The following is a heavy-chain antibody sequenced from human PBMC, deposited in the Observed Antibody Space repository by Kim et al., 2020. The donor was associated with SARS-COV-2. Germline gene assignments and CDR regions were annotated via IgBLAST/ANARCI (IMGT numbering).Heavy chain of an antibody. D-gene: IGHD2-2*01. CDR1: GFKLGDYW. J-gene: IGHJ6*02. CDR2: INQDGSEK. V-gene: IGHV3-7*01. CDR3: AREDCTATSCFARPRTYFGMDV. Sequence: GGSLRLSCAASGFKLGDYWMSWVRQAPGKGLEWVANINQDGSEKYYVDSVKGRFTISRDNAKNSLYLQMDFLRAEDTALYYCAREDCTATSCFARPRTYFGMDVWGQGTTVTVSS.